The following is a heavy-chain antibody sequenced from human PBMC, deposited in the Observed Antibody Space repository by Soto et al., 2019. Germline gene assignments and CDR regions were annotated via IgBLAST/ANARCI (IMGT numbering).Heavy chain of an antibody. CDR1: GYSFKTYW. Sequence: PGESLKISFKSSGYSFKTYWIGWVRQMPGRGLEGMRIIYPGDSATRYSPSFQGQVIISADRSTSAAYLQWTSLKASDSAMYYCARQGDANEYSYFDYWGQGPPVTVSS. D-gene: IGHD2-8*01. CDR3: ARQGDANEYSYFDY. V-gene: IGHV5-51*01. CDR2: IYPGDSAT. J-gene: IGHJ4*02.